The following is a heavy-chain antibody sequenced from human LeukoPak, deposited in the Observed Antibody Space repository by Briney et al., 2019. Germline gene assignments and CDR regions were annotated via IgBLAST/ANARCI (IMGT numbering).Heavy chain of an antibody. J-gene: IGHJ4*02. CDR2: IYYSGST. D-gene: IGHD1-7*01. CDR1: GGSISSGGYY. V-gene: IGHV4-31*03. CDR3: ARGGTGTTVDY. Sequence: SETLSLTCTVSGGSISSGGYYWSWIRQHPGKGLEWIGYIYYSGSTCYNPSLKSRVTISVDTSKNQFSLKLSSVTAADTAVYYCARGGTGTTVDYWGQGTPVTVSS.